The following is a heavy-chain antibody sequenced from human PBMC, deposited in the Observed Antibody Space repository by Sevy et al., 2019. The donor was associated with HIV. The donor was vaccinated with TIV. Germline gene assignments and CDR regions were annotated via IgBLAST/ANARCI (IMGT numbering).Heavy chain of an antibody. J-gene: IGHJ4*02. CDR2: FDPEDGET. CDR1: GYTLTELS. CDR3: ATVRKGYSYGTLGYFDY. D-gene: IGHD5-18*01. V-gene: IGHV1-24*01. Sequence: ASVKVSCKVSGYTLTELSMHWVRQAPGEGLEWMGGFDPEDGETIYAQKFQGRVTMTEDTSTDTAYMELSSLRSEDTAVYYCATVRKGYSYGTLGYFDYWGQGTLVTVSS.